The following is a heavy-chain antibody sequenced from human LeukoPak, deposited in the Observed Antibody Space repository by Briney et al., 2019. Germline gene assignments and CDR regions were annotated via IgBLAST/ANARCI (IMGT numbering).Heavy chain of an antibody. D-gene: IGHD3-22*01. CDR1: GYTFTGYY. CDR2: INPNSGGT. Sequence: ASVKVSCKASGYTFTGYYMHWVRQAPGRGLEWMGWINPNSGGTNYAQKFQGRVTMTRDTSISTAYMELSRLRSDDTAVYYCAREGSRYYDSSDDYYGMDVWGQGTTVTVSS. V-gene: IGHV1-2*02. CDR3: AREGSRYYDSSDDYYGMDV. J-gene: IGHJ6*02.